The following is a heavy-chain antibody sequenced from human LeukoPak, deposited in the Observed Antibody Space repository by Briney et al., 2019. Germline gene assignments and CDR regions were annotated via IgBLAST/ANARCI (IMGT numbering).Heavy chain of an antibody. D-gene: IGHD7-27*01. V-gene: IGHV4-39*01. J-gene: IGHJ4*02. Sequence: SETLSLTCTVSGGSISSSSYYWGWFPRPPGKGRDWIGSIYYSGSTYYNPSLKSRVTISVDTSKNQFSLKLSSVTAADTAVYYCARQVFGEDWGGDYWGQGTLVTVSS. CDR2: IYYSGST. CDR3: ARQVFGEDWGGDY. CDR1: GGSISSSSYY.